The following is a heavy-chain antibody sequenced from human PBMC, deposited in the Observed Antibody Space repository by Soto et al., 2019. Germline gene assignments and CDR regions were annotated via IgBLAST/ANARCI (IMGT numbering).Heavy chain of an antibody. Sequence: VYLVESGGALVQPGGSLRLSCVVSGFTFSNFNVNWVRQAPGKGLEWVSWINSGSTATSYADSVKGRFTSSRDNAKGSLSLHMNSLRAEDTAVYYCVRDLYWAFDYWGQGTLVTVSS. CDR1: GFTFSNFN. CDR2: INSGSTAT. J-gene: IGHJ4*02. CDR3: VRDLYWAFDY. D-gene: IGHD2-8*02. V-gene: IGHV3-48*03.